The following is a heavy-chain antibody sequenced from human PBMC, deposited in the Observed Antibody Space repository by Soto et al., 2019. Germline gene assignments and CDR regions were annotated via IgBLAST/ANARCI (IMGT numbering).Heavy chain of an antibody. J-gene: IGHJ6*02. CDR1: GFTFSSYG. D-gene: IGHD2-21*01. Sequence: PGGSLRLSCAASGFTFSSYGMHWVRQAPGKGLEWVAVIWYDGSNKYYADSVKGRFTISRDNSKNTLYLQMNSLRAEETAVYYCARDQLISILPNYYYYGMDVWGQGTTVTVSS. V-gene: IGHV3-33*01. CDR3: ARDQLISILPNYYYYGMDV. CDR2: IWYDGSNK.